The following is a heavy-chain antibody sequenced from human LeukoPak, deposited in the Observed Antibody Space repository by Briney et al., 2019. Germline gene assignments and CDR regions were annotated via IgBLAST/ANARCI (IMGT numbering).Heavy chain of an antibody. J-gene: IGHJ4*02. D-gene: IGHD6-6*01. CDR3: ARGERPGCDY. Sequence: SETLSLTCTVSGGSITSYYWSWIRQPPGKGLEWIGYISYSRSTNYNPSLKSRATMSLDTSKNQFSLNLNSVTAADTAVYSCARGERPGCDYWGQGTLVTVSS. V-gene: IGHV4-59*01. CDR1: GGSITSYY. CDR2: ISYSRST.